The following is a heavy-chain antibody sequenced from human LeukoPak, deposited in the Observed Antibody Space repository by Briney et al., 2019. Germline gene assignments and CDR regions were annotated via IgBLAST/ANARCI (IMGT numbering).Heavy chain of an antibody. CDR1: GYTFTSYG. CDR3: ARGHGSYYYYMDV. V-gene: IGHV1-2*02. CDR2: INPNSGGT. D-gene: IGHD3-10*01. Sequence: ASVKVSCKASGYTFTSYGISWVRQAPGQGLEWMGWINPNSGGTDYAQKFQGRVTKTRDTSTSTAYMELSRLRSDDTAVYHCARGHGSYYYYMDVWGKGTTVTVSS. J-gene: IGHJ6*03.